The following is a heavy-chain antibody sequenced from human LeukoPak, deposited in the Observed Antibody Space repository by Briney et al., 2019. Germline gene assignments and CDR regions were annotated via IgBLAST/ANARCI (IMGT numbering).Heavy chain of an antibody. CDR2: IYHTGAI. CDR1: GGSITHFS. Sequence: SETLSLTCTVSGGSITHFSWSFIRQPPTQGLEYIGYIYHTGAIDYNPSPKSRLTMSADKSTNQFSLNLRSVTAADTAVYYCARVSCTGGTCHLDSWGQGILVTVSS. J-gene: IGHJ4*02. V-gene: IGHV4-59*01. D-gene: IGHD2-8*02. CDR3: ARVSCTGGTCHLDS.